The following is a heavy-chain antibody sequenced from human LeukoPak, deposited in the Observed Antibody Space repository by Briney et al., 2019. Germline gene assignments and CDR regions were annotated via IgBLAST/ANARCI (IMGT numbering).Heavy chain of an antibody. CDR1: GDSFSSYF. CDR3: ARVVASSSPHGYYYYAMDV. D-gene: IGHD6-6*01. CDR2: IYYTGSN. Sequence: SETLSLTCTVSGDSFSSYFWSWIRQPPGKGLEWIGKIYYTGSNNYNPSLKSPVTISVDRSKHQFSLRLDSVTAADTAVYYCARVVASSSPHGYYYYAMDVWGQGTTVTVSS. V-gene: IGHV4-59*01. J-gene: IGHJ6*02.